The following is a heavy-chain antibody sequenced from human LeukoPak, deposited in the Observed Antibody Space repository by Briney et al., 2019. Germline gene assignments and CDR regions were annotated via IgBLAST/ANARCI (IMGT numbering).Heavy chain of an antibody. CDR1: GFTFDDYG. CDR2: INWNGGST. Sequence: GGSLRLSCAASGFTFDDYGMSWVRQAPGKGLEWVSGINWNGGSTGYADSVKGRFTISRDNAKNSLYLQMNSLRAEDTAVYYCAKVYSSSWRAEYFQHWGQGTLVTVSS. CDR3: AKVYSSSWRAEYFQH. V-gene: IGHV3-20*04. D-gene: IGHD6-13*01. J-gene: IGHJ1*01.